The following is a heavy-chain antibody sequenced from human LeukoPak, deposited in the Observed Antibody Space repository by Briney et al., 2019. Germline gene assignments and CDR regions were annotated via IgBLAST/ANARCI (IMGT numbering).Heavy chain of an antibody. D-gene: IGHD6-13*01. J-gene: IGHJ4*02. CDR2: ITSRSSYM. Sequence: PGGSLRLSCAASGFTFSDYSMNWLRQAPGKGLEWVSSITSRSSYMYYGDSVKGRFTISRDNAKNSLYLKMNSLRAEDTAVYYCTRDPIAAAASGGDNWGQGTLVTVSS. V-gene: IGHV3-21*01. CDR1: GFTFSDYS. CDR3: TRDPIAAAASGGDN.